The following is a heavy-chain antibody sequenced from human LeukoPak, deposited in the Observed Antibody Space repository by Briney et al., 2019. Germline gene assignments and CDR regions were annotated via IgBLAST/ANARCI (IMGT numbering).Heavy chain of an antibody. CDR1: GLTFSSYA. Sequence: PGGSLRLSCAASGLTFSSYAMSWVRQAPGKGLEWVSAISGSGGSTYYADSVKGRFTISRDNSKNTLYLQMNSLRAEDTAVYYCAKVATGSMVRGVKYYFDYWGQGTLVTVSS. CDR3: AKVATGSMVRGVKYYFDY. D-gene: IGHD3-10*01. V-gene: IGHV3-23*01. CDR2: ISGSGGST. J-gene: IGHJ4*02.